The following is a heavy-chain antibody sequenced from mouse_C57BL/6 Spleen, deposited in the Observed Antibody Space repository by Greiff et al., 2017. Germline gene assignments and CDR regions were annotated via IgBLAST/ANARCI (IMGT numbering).Heavy chain of an antibody. Sequence: VQLQQPGAELVRPGSSVKLSCKASGYTFTSYWMDWVKQRPGQGLEWIGNIYPSDGETHYNQKFKDKATLTVDKSSSTAYMQLSSLTSEDSAVYYGARGEAAQAAFAYWGQGTLVTVSA. CDR1: GYTFTSYW. CDR2: IYPSDGET. CDR3: ARGEAAQAAFAY. D-gene: IGHD3-2*02. J-gene: IGHJ3*01. V-gene: IGHV1-61*01.